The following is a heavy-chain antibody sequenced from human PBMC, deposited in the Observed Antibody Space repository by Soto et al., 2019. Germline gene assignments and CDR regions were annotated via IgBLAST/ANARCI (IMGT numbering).Heavy chain of an antibody. CDR2: INHSGST. CDR1: GGSFSGYY. V-gene: IGHV4-34*01. CDR3: ARVRGTMVRGVIKYYYYYYGMDV. Sequence: SETLSLTCAVYGGSFSGYYWSWIRQPPGKGLEWIGEINHSGSTNYNPSLKSRVTISVDTSKNQFSLKLSSVTAADTAVYYCARVRGTMVRGVIKYYYYYYGMDVWGQGTTVTVSS. J-gene: IGHJ6*02. D-gene: IGHD3-10*01.